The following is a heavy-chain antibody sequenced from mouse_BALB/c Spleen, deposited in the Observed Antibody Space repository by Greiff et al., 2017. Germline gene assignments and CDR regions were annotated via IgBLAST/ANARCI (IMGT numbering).Heavy chain of an antibody. CDR1: GYSFTSYW. CDR2: IYPGNSDT. CDR3: TARYDTWFAY. D-gene: IGHD2-14*01. Sequence: EVQLQQSGTVLARPGASVKMSCKASGYSFTSYWMHWVKQRPGQGLEWIGAIYPGNSDTSYNQKFKGKAKLTAVTSASTAYMELSSLTNEDSAVYYCTARYDTWFAYWGQGTLVTVSA. V-gene: IGHV1-5*01. J-gene: IGHJ3*01.